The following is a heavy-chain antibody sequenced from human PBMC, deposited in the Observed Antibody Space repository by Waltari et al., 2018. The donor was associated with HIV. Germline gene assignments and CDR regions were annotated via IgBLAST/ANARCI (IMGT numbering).Heavy chain of an antibody. CDR2: IKQDGSEK. CDR3: ASLYCSGGSCYDY. CDR1: GSTFSSAW. V-gene: IGHV3-7*01. Sequence: EVQLVESGGGLVQPGGSLSLSCAAPGSTFSSAWMTWVRQAPGKGLEWVANIKQDGSEKYYADSVKGRFTISRDNAKNSLYLQMNSLRAEDTAVYYCASLYCSGGSCYDYWGQGTLVTVSS. J-gene: IGHJ4*02. D-gene: IGHD2-15*01.